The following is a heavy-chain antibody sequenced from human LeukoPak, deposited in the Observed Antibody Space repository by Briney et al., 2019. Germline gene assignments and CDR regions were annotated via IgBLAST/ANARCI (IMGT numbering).Heavy chain of an antibody. D-gene: IGHD4-11*01. CDR2: IKHDGSEK. CDR3: ARASYSPNWFDP. Sequence: GGSLRLSCAASGFTFSTSWMSWVRQAPGEGMEWVANIKHDGSEKYYVDSVKGRFTISRDNARNSLYLQMNSLRAEDTAVYYCARASYSPNWFDPWGQGTLVTVSS. V-gene: IGHV3-7*01. CDR1: GFTFSTSW. J-gene: IGHJ5*02.